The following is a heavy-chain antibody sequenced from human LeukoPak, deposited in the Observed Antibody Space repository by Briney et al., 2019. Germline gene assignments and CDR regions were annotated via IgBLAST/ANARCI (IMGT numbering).Heavy chain of an antibody. Sequence: PGGSLRLSCAASGFTFSSYAMSWVRQAPGKGLEWVSAISGSGGSTYYADSVKGRFTISRDNSKNTLCLQMNSLRAEDTAVYYCAKVPAATVTLRPYNWFDPWGQGTLVTVSS. D-gene: IGHD4-11*01. J-gene: IGHJ5*02. CDR1: GFTFSSYA. CDR2: ISGSGGST. CDR3: AKVPAATVTLRPYNWFDP. V-gene: IGHV3-23*01.